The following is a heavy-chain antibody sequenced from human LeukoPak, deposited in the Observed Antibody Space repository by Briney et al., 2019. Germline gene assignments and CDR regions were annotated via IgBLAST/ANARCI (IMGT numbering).Heavy chain of an antibody. CDR1: GGSISSYY. CDR2: IYYSRST. D-gene: IGHD3-3*01. J-gene: IGHJ4*02. V-gene: IGHV4-59*08. Sequence: SETLSLTCTVSGGSISSYYWSWIRQPPGKGLEWIGYIYYSRSTNYNPSLKSRVTISVDTSKNQFSLKLSSVTAADTAVYYCARLSADDFWSGYYKGFDYWGQGTLVTVSS. CDR3: ARLSADDFWSGYYKGFDY.